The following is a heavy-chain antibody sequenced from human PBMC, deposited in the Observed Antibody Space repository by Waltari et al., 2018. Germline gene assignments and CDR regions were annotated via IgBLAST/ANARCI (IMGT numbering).Heavy chain of an antibody. CDR2: IKNGAVT. D-gene: IGHD3-10*01. J-gene: IGHJ5*02. CDR3: ARGGVPDYYGSGSPYRNWFDP. Sequence: QVQLKQWGAGTLKPSETLSLTCGVYGGSFSGYHWTWVRQPPGKGLEWIGGIKNGAVTNYSPSLKSRVAISVDASKKQFSLSVRSVTAADTAVYYCARGGVPDYYGSGSPYRNWFDPWGPGTLVTVSS. CDR1: GGSFSGYH. V-gene: IGHV4-34*02.